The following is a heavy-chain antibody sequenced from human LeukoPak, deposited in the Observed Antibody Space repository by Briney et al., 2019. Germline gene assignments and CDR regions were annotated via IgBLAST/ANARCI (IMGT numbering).Heavy chain of an antibody. Sequence: GGSLRLSCAASGFTFSSYGMHWVRQAPGKGLEWVAVIWYDGSNKYYADSVKGRFTISRDNSKNTLYLQMNSLRAEDTAVYYCAQTRYDFWSGYYPGADYWGQGTLVTVSS. D-gene: IGHD3-3*01. CDR1: GFTFSSYG. CDR2: IWYDGSNK. V-gene: IGHV3-33*01. CDR3: AQTRYDFWSGYYPGADY. J-gene: IGHJ4*02.